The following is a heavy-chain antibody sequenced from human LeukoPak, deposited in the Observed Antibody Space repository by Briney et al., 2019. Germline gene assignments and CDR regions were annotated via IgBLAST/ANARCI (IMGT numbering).Heavy chain of an antibody. CDR2: ISSSSSTI. J-gene: IGHJ4*02. CDR3: ARDLDYYDSSGYFIGEPLGY. Sequence: PGGSLRLSCAASGFTFSSYSMNWVRQAPGKGLEWVSYISSSSSTIYYADSVKGRFTISRDNAKNSLYLQMNSLRAEDTAVYYCARDLDYYDSSGYFIGEPLGYWGQGTLVTVSS. V-gene: IGHV3-48*04. D-gene: IGHD3-22*01. CDR1: GFTFSSYS.